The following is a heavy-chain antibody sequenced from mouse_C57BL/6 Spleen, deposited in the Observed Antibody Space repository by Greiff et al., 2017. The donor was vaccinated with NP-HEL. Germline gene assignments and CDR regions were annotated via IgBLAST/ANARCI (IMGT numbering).Heavy chain of an antibody. D-gene: IGHD1-1*01. V-gene: IGHV5-16*01. CDR2: INYDGSST. CDR1: GFTFSDYY. J-gene: IGHJ4*01. CDR3: ARVPYYGSSPYAMDD. Sequence: EVKLVESEGGLVQPGSSMKLSCTASGFTFSDYYMAWVRQVPEKGLEWVANINYDGSSTYYLDSLKSRFIISRDNAKNILYLQMSSLKSEDTATYYCARVPYYGSSPYAMDDWGQGTSVTVSS.